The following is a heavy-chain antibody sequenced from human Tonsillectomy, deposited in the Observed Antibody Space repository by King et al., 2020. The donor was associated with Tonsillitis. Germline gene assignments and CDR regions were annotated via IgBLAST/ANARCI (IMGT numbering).Heavy chain of an antibody. CDR2: IKQDGSEK. Sequence: VQLVESGGGLVQPGGSLRLSCAASGFTFSNYWMTWFRQAPGKGLEWVANIKQDGSEKYYVDSVKGRFTISRDNAKNSLYLQMNSLRAEDTAVYYCARVRGSYCGDYWGQGTLVTVSS. D-gene: IGHD1-26*01. CDR3: ARVRGSYCGDY. CDR1: GFTFSNYW. V-gene: IGHV3-7*03. J-gene: IGHJ4*02.